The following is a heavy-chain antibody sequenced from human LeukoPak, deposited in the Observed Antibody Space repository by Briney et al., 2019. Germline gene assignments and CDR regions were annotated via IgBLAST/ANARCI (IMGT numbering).Heavy chain of an antibody. V-gene: IGHV3-21*01. CDR1: GFTFSTYN. Sequence: GGSLRPSCAASGFTFSTYNMNWVRQAPGKGLEWVSSISGSSSYIYYADSVKGRFSISRDNAKNSLYLQMNSLRAEDTAVYYCARDLLGWELHYFDYWGQGTLVTVSS. CDR3: ARDLLGWELHYFDY. J-gene: IGHJ4*02. D-gene: IGHD1-26*01. CDR2: ISGSSSYI.